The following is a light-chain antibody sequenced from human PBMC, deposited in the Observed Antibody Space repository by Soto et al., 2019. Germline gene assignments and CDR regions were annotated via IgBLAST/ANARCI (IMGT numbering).Light chain of an antibody. CDR2: DVN. CDR1: SSDIGAYNY. J-gene: IGLJ1*01. CDR3: TSYTGSNTLEV. Sequence: QSALTQPGSVSGSPGQSITISCTGTSSDIGAYNYVSWYRQHPGKAPQLLIYDVNNRPSGVSHRFSGSKSGNTASLTISGLQSEDEADYFCTSYTGSNTLEVFGPGTKLTVL. V-gene: IGLV2-14*03.